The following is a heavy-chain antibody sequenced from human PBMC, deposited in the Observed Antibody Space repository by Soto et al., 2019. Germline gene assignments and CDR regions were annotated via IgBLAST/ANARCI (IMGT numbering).Heavy chain of an antibody. D-gene: IGHD6-19*01. CDR1: GYSFTSYW. CDR3: ARATSSGFGDHGTDV. CDR2: IDPSDSYT. V-gene: IGHV5-10-1*01. J-gene: IGHJ6*02. Sequence: PGESLKISCKGSGYSFTSYWISWVRQMPGKGLEWMGRIDPSDSYTNYSPSFQGHVTISADKSISTAYLQWSSLKASDTAMYYCARATSSGFGDHGTDVWGQGTTVTVSS.